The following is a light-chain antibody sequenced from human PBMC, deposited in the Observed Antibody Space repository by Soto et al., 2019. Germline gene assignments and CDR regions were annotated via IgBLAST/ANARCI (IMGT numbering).Light chain of an antibody. CDR2: LNSDGSH. CDR1: SGHSSYA. J-gene: IGLJ2*01. V-gene: IGLV4-69*01. Sequence: QPVLTQSPSASASLGASVKLTCTLSSGHSSYAIAWHQQQQEKGPRYLMKLNSDGSHSKGDGIPDRFSGSSSGAERYLTISSLQSEDEADYFCQTWGTGIQVFGGGTKLTVL. CDR3: QTWGTGIQV.